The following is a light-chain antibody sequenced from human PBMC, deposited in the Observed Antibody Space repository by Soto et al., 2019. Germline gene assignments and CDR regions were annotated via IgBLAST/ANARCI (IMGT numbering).Light chain of an antibody. Sequence: DIQMTQSPSTLSASVGDRVTIACRASQSISGWLAWYQQKPGKAPELLIYDASTLESGVPSRFSGSGSGTEFTLTISSLQPADFATYYCQQYKSYSGTFGQGTKVEIK. V-gene: IGKV1-5*01. CDR1: QSISGW. J-gene: IGKJ1*01. CDR3: QQYKSYSGT. CDR2: DAS.